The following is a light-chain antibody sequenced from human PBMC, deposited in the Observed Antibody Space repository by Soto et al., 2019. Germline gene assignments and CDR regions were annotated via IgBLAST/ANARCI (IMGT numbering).Light chain of an antibody. CDR1: QRISGY. CDR3: QQRSNWPPIT. CDR2: GAS. Sequence: IVLKQSTGTLSLSPGERATLSYRASQRISGYLAWYQQRPGQAPRLLIYGASTRATGIPARFSGSGSGTEFTLTISRLEPEDFAVYYCQQRSNWPPITFGQGTRLEI. V-gene: IGKV3-11*01. J-gene: IGKJ5*01.